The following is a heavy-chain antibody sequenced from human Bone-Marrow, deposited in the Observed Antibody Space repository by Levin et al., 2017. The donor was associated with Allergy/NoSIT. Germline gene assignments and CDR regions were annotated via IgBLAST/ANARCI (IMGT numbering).Heavy chain of an antibody. CDR2: INVHHGNT. V-gene: IGHV1-3*01. CDR1: ENILTDFA. Sequence: AASVKVSCKASENILTDFAFHWLRQAPGQRLEWMGWINVHHGNTKYGERFQDRLTISRDRSAITTYMVLSSLRSEDTAIYYCVRRPADYRHPFDLWGQGTVVSVSS. J-gene: IGHJ3*01. CDR3: VRRPADYRHPFDL. D-gene: IGHD2-2*01.